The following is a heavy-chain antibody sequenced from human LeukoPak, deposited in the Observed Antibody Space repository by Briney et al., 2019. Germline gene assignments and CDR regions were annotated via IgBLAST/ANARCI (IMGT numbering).Heavy chain of an antibody. Sequence: PSETLSLTCTVSGGSISSGSYYWSWIRQPAGKGLEWIGRIYTSGSTNYNPSLKSRVTISVDTSKNQFSLKLSSVTAADTAVYYCARDGDYVSPPAWGPGTLVTVSS. J-gene: IGHJ5*02. CDR2: IYTSGST. V-gene: IGHV4-61*02. D-gene: IGHD4-17*01. CDR3: ARDGDYVSPPA. CDR1: GGSISSGSYY.